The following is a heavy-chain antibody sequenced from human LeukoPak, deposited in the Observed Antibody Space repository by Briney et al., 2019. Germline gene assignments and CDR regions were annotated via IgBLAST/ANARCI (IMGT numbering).Heavy chain of an antibody. Sequence: PGGSLRLSCVASGXTFSGYSMNWVRQAPGKGLEWVSYIRSSGSPIYYADSVKGRFTISRDNAKNSVYLQMNSLRDEDTAVYYCVRDPDALDYWGQGTLVTVSS. CDR1: GXTFSGYS. J-gene: IGHJ4*02. CDR2: IRSSGSPI. CDR3: VRDPDALDY. V-gene: IGHV3-48*02.